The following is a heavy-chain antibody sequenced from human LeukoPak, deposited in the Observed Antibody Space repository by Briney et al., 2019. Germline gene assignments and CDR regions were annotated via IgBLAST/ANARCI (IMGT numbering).Heavy chain of an antibody. J-gene: IGHJ5*02. V-gene: IGHV4-39*07. Sequence: PSETLSLTCTVSGGSISSSGYYWSWIRQPPGKGLEWIGEINHSGSTNYNPSLKSRVTISVDTSKNQFSLKLSSVTAADTAVYYCARDPSGWTRNWFDPWGQGTLVTVSS. CDR3: ARDPSGWTRNWFDP. CDR1: GGSISSSGYY. CDR2: INHSGST. D-gene: IGHD6-19*01.